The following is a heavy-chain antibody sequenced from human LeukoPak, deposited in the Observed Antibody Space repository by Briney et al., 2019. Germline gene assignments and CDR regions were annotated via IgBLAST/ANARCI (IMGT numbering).Heavy chain of an antibody. CDR2: ISSSGSTI. V-gene: IGHV3-48*04. D-gene: IGHD3-3*01. J-gene: IGHJ4*02. CDR1: GFTFSSYS. Sequence: GGSLRLSCTASGFTFSSYSMNWVRQAPGKGLEWVSYISSSGSTIYYADSVKGRFTISRDNAKNSLYLQMNSLRAEDTAVYYCAKGTYLRYDFWSGGGDYWGQGTLVTVSS. CDR3: AKGTYLRYDFWSGGGDY.